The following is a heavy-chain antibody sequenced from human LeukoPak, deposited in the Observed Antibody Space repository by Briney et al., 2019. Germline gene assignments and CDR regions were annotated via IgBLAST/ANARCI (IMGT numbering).Heavy chain of an antibody. J-gene: IGHJ4*02. D-gene: IGHD3-22*01. Sequence: SETLSLTCTVSGGSISSGGYYWSWIRQHPGKGLEWIGYIYYSGSTYYNPSLQSRVTISVDTSKNQFSLKLSSVTAADTAVYYCARAGSSGYLLDYWGQGTLVTVSS. CDR3: ARAGSSGYLLDY. CDR1: GGSISSGGYY. V-gene: IGHV4-31*03. CDR2: IYYSGST.